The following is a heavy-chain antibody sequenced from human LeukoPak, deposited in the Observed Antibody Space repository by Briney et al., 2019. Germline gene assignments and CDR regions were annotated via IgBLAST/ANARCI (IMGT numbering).Heavy chain of an antibody. V-gene: IGHV4-34*01. CDR1: GGSFSGYY. J-gene: IGHJ5*01. D-gene: IGHD2-15*01. Sequence: SETLSLTCAVYGGSFSGYYWSWIRQPAGKGLEWIGEINDSGSTNYNPSLKSRVTISVDTSKNQFSLKLSSVTAADTAVYYCARDHRRIYLHSDNNWFDSWGQGTLVTVSS. CDR3: ARDHRRIYLHSDNNWFDS. CDR2: INDSGST.